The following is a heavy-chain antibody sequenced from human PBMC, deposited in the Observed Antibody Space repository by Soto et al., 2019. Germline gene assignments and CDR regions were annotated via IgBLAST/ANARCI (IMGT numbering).Heavy chain of an antibody. J-gene: IGHJ4*02. CDR3: AHRVYGDYVDY. V-gene: IGHV2-5*02. D-gene: IGHD4-17*01. CDR2: IYWDDDK. CDR1: GFSLSTYGVG. Sequence: QITLKESGPTLVKPTQTLTLTCTFSGFSLSTYGVGVGWIRQPPGKALEWLALIYWDDDKRYNPSLKSRLTITKDTSKNQAVLTMTNMDPVDTATYYCAHRVYGDYVDYWGQGTLVTVSS.